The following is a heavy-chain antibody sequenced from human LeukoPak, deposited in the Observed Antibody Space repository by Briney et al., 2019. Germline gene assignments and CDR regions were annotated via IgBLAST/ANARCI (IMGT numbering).Heavy chain of an antibody. CDR3: ARGSPPRRNYDSRGYYSYYFDY. V-gene: IGHV1-2*02. J-gene: IGHJ4*02. D-gene: IGHD3-22*01. CDR2: INPNSGGA. Sequence: ASVKVSCKASGYIFSGYYMHWLRQAPGQGLEWMGWINPNSGGADYAQKFQGRVTMTRDTSISTAYMELRSLRSDDTAVYYCARGSPPRRNYDSRGYYSYYFDYWGQGTLVTVSS. CDR1: GYIFSGYY.